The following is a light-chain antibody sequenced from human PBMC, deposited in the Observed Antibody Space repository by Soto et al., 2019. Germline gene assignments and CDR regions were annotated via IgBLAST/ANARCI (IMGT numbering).Light chain of an antibody. CDR3: HHYGRSAIFT. Sequence: EIVMTQSPGTLTLSPGERATLSCSASQSVSSNFLAWYQQRPGQAPRLLMDGASSRAAGIPDRFSGSGSGTDFTLTLSRLEPEDFAVYYCHHYGRSAIFTFGPGTTVDIK. V-gene: IGKV3-20*01. CDR2: GAS. J-gene: IGKJ3*01. CDR1: QSVSSNF.